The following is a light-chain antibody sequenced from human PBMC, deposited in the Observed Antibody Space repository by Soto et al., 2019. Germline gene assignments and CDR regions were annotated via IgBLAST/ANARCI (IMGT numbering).Light chain of an antibody. CDR1: QRISSTY. CDR3: QQYAKSPLYT. Sequence: EIVLTQSPGTLSLSPGESATLSCRASQRISSTYLAWYHQRRGQAPRLLIYDASTRATGISDRFSGSGSRTDFTLTISRLEPEDFGVYYCQQYAKSPLYTFGQGTKLEIK. J-gene: IGKJ2*01. CDR2: DAS. V-gene: IGKV3-20*01.